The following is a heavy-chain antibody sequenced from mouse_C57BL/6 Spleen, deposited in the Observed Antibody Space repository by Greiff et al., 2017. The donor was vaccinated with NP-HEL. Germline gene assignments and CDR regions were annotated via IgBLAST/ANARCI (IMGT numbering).Heavy chain of an antibody. V-gene: IGHV5-16*01. J-gene: IGHJ1*03. CDR3: ARDKGDWYFDV. Sequence: EVMLVESGGGLVQPGSSMKLSCTASGFTFSDYYMAWVRQVPEKGLEWVANINYDGSSTNYMDSLKSRFIISRDNTKNILYLQMSSLKYEDTATYYCARDKGDWYFDVWGTGTTVTVSS. CDR1: GFTFSDYY. CDR2: INYDGSST.